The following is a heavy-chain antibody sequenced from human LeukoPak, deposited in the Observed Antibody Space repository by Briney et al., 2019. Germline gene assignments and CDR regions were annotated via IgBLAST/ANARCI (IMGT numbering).Heavy chain of an antibody. CDR3: ARDSPASGIAPTFDP. D-gene: IGHD6-13*01. J-gene: IGHJ5*02. V-gene: IGHV1-18*01. CDR1: GYTFTSYG. Sequence: ASVKVSSKASGYTFTSYGISWVRQAPGQGLEWMGWISAYNGNTNYAQKLQGRVTMTTDTSTSTAYMELRSLRSDDTAVYYCARDSPASGIAPTFDPWGQGTLVTVSS. CDR2: ISAYNGNT.